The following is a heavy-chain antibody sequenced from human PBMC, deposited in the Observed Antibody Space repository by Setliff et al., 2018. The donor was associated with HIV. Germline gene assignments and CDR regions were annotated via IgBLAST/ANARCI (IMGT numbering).Heavy chain of an antibody. J-gene: IGHJ4*02. CDR1: GDSISRRIYY. CDR3: AKLLPAADMAREIDS. D-gene: IGHD2-2*01. V-gene: IGHV4-39*01. CDR2: FYYSGSS. Sequence: SETLSLTCTVSGDSISRRIYYWGWISQPPGKGLEWIGNFYYSGSSHYNPSLKSRVTISVDTSKNQFSLKLISVSAADTAVYYCAKLLPAADMAREIDSWGQGTLVTVSS.